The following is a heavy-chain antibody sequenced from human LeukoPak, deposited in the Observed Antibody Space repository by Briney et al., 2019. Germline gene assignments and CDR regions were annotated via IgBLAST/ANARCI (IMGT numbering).Heavy chain of an antibody. CDR3: VRESEYYFDHSASFDY. CDR2: MSSDGNAM. V-gene: IGHV3-30-3*01. CDR1: GFTFTAYL. Sequence: GRSLRLSCAASGFTFTAYLIHWVRQAPGKGLEWVAVMSSDGNAMFYADSVKGRFTISRDNSKNTLYLQMNSQRAEDTAVYYCVRESEYYFDHSASFDYWGQGTLVTVSS. D-gene: IGHD3-22*01. J-gene: IGHJ4*02.